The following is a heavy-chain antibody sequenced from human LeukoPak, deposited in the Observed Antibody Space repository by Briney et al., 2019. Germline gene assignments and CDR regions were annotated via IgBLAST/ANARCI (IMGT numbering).Heavy chain of an antibody. CDR2: IIPIFGTA. CDR3: ARDGRDGYNSAWDY. J-gene: IGHJ4*02. D-gene: IGHD5-24*01. Sequence: GASVKVSCKASGGTFSSYAISWVRQAPGQGLEWMGGIIPIFGTANYAQKFQGRVTITADESTSTAYMELSSLRSEDTAVYYCARDGRDGYNSAWDYWGQGTLVTVSS. CDR1: GGTFSSYA. V-gene: IGHV1-69*13.